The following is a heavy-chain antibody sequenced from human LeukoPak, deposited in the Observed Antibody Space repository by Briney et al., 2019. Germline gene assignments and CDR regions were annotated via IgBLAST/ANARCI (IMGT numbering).Heavy chain of an antibody. CDR3: ARDFGTHYYFDY. Sequence: GGSLRLSCAASGFTFSRYNMNWVRQAPGQGLEWVACISKSRNYIYYADSVKGRFTISRDNAKNSLYLQMNSLRAEDTAVYYCARDFGTHYYFDYWGQGTLVTVSS. J-gene: IGHJ4*02. CDR1: GFTFSRYN. V-gene: IGHV3-21*03. D-gene: IGHD3-3*01. CDR2: ISKSRNYI.